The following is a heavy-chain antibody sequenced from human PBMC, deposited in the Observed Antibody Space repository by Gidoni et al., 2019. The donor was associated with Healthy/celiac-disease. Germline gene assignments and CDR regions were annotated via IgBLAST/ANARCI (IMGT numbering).Heavy chain of an antibody. CDR3: ARVGYSSSWYPNNYYYYYMDV. V-gene: IGHV3-11*01. D-gene: IGHD6-13*01. Sequence: QVQLVEPGGGLVKPGGSLRLSCAASGFTFSAYYLSWIRQAPGKGLEWVTYISSSGSTIYYADSVKGRFTISRDNAKNSLYLQMNSLRAEDTAVYYCARVGYSSSWYPNNYYYYYMDVWGKGTTVTVSS. CDR2: ISSSGSTI. CDR1: GFTFSAYY. J-gene: IGHJ6*03.